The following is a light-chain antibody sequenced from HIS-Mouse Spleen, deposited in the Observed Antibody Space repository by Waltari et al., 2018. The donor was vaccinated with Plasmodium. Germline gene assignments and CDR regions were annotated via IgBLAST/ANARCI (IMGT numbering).Light chain of an antibody. J-gene: IGKJ3*01. CDR1: QDISNY. V-gene: IGKV1-33*01. CDR3: QQYDNLPPLFT. Sequence: DIQMTQSPSSLSASVGDRVTITCQASQDISNYFNWYQQKPGKAPKLLIYDASNLETGVPSRFSGSGSGTDFTFTSSSLQPEDIATYYCQQYDNLPPLFTFGPGTKVDIK. CDR2: DAS.